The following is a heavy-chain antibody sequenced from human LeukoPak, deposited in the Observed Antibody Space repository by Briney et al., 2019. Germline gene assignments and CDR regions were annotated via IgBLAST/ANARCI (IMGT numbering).Heavy chain of an antibody. CDR3: ARGRLRLYSSSSETNWFDP. D-gene: IGHD6-6*01. CDR1: VGTFSSYA. V-gene: IGHV1-69*06. J-gene: IGHJ5*02. CDR2: IIPIFGTA. Sequence: ASVKVSCKASVGTFSSYAISWVRQAPGQGLEWMGGIIPIFGTANYAQKFQGRVTITADKSTSTAYMEPSRLRSEDTAVYYCARGRLRLYSSSSETNWFDPWGQGTLVTVSP.